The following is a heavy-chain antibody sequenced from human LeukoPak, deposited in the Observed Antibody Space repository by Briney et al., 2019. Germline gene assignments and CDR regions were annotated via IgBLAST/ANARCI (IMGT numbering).Heavy chain of an antibody. J-gene: IGHJ4*02. Sequence: SQTLSLTCTVSGGSISSGDYYWSWIRQPPGKGLEWIGYIYYSGGTYYNPSLKSRVTISVDTSKNQFSLKLSSVTAADTAVYYCARGRRNVLLWFGELIWGQGTLVTVSS. V-gene: IGHV4-30-4*08. CDR1: GGSISSGDYY. CDR2: IYYSGGT. D-gene: IGHD3-10*01. CDR3: ARGRRNVLLWFGELI.